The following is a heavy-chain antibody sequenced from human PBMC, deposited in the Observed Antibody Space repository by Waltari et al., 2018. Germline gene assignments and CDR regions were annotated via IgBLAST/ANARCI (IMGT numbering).Heavy chain of an antibody. D-gene: IGHD6-19*01. J-gene: IGHJ4*02. CDR2: ISHDGDNE. CDR1: GFTFSSFG. CDR3: ARDSIAVAAPRASDY. Sequence: QVQLVESGGGVVQPGRSLKLSCAASGFTFSSFGLHWVRQAPGKGLEWVAVISHDGDNEYYADSVKGRFTISRDNFKNTLYLQMNSLRTEDTAVYYCARDSIAVAAPRASDYWGQGTLVTVSS. V-gene: IGHV3-30*17.